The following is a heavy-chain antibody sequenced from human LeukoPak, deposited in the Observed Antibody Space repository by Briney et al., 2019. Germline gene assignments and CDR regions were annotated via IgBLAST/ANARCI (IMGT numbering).Heavy chain of an antibody. J-gene: IGHJ6*03. CDR3: ARGSRVVVPAALAYYYYYYMDV. CDR1: GGSFSGYY. CDR2: INHSGST. Sequence: SETLSLTCAVYGGSFSGYYWSWIRQPPGKGLEWIGEINHSGSTNYNPSLKSRVTISVDTSKNQFSLKLSSVTAADTAAYYCARGSRVVVPAALAYYYYYYMDVWGKGTTVTVSS. V-gene: IGHV4-34*01. D-gene: IGHD2-2*01.